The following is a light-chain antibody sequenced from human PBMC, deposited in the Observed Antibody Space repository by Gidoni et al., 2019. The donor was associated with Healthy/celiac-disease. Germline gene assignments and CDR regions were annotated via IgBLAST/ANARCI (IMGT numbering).Light chain of an antibody. CDR3: MQALQTPPYT. CDR2: LGS. J-gene: IGKJ2*01. V-gene: IGKV2-28*01. Sequence: DIVMTQSPLSLPVTPGEPASISCSSSQSLLHSNGYNYLDWYLQKPGQSPQLLIYLGSNRASGVPDRFRGSGAGTDFTLKIRRVEAEDVGVYYCMQALQTPPYTFXXXTKLEIK. CDR1: QSLLHSNGYNY.